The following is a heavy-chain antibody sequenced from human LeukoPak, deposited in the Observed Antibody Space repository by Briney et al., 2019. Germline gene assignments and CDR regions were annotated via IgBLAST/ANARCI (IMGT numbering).Heavy chain of an antibody. CDR2: ISGSGSST. CDR3: AKDRALNWFDP. Sequence: PGGSLRLSCAASGFTFTSYAMNWVRQAPGKGLEWVSTISGSGSSTYYVDSVKGRFTISRDNSKNTLYLQMNSLRAEDTAIYYCAKDRALNWFDPWGQGTLVTVSS. V-gene: IGHV3-23*01. J-gene: IGHJ5*02. CDR1: GFTFTSYA.